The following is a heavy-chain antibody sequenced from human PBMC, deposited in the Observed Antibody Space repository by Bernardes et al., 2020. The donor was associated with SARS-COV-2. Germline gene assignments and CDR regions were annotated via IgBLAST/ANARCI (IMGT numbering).Heavy chain of an antibody. V-gene: IGHV4-61*01. CDR1: GGAVTSGSNY. CDR3: AREDTPPLYGMDV. Sequence: SETLSLTCTVSGGAVTSGSNYWTWIRQPPGKGLEWIGCVYYSGSAKYNPSLKSRVTISVDTSKNQFSLKLNSVTAADTAVYYCAREDTPPLYGMDVWGQGAAVSVSS. J-gene: IGHJ6*02. CDR2: VYYSGSA. D-gene: IGHD2-2*02.